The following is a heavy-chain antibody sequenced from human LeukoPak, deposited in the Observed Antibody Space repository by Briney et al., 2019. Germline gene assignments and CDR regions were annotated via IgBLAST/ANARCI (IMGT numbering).Heavy chain of an antibody. J-gene: IGHJ4*02. D-gene: IGHD6-19*01. CDR2: ISSSGSTI. Sequence: PGGSLRLSCAASGFTFSSYEMNWVRQAPGKGLEWVSYISSSGSTIHYADSVKGRFTISRDNAKNSLYLQMNSLRAEDTAVYYCARDRRAVAYDYWGQGTLVTVSS. CDR1: GFTFSSYE. CDR3: ARDRRAVAYDY. V-gene: IGHV3-48*03.